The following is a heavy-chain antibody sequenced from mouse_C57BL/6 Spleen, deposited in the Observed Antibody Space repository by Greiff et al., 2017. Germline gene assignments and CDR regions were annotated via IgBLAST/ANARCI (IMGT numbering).Heavy chain of an antibody. CDR2: ISDGGSYT. CDR1: GFTFSSYA. V-gene: IGHV5-4*03. Sequence: EVMLVESGGGLVKPGGSLKLSCAASGFTFSSYAMSWVRQTPEKRLEWVATISDGGSYTYYPDNVQGRFTISRDNAKNNRYLQMSHLKSEDTAMYYCARVGDYDVRWFAYWGQGTLGTVSA. CDR3: ARVGDYDVRWFAY. J-gene: IGHJ3*01. D-gene: IGHD2-4*01.